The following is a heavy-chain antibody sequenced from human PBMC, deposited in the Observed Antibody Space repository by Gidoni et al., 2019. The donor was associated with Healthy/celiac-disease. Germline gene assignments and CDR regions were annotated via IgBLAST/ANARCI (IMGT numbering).Heavy chain of an antibody. Sequence: DVQLVESGGASVQPGRSLRLSCAASGFTFDEYAMHWVWQATGKGLGWVSGICWNSVSVGYADSVKGRFTISRNNAKNSLYLQMNSLRAEDTALYYCAKSRALSFDYWGQGTLVTVSS. CDR1: GFTFDEYA. V-gene: IGHV3-9*01. CDR2: ICWNSVSV. CDR3: AKSRALSFDY. J-gene: IGHJ4*02.